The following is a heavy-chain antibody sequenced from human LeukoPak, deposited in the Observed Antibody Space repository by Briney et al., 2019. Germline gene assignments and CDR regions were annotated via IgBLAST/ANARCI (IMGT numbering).Heavy chain of an antibody. V-gene: IGHV3-23*01. J-gene: IGHJ4*02. CDR1: EFTFSSYA. D-gene: IGHD4-17*01. CDR3: AREAVTRNYFDY. CDR2: ITVSGGTT. Sequence: GGSLRLSCAASEFTFSSYAMQWVRQAPGKGLEWVSGITVSGGTTYYTDSVKGRFTISRDNSKNTLYLQMNSLRAEDTAVYYCAREAVTRNYFDYWGQGTLVTVSS.